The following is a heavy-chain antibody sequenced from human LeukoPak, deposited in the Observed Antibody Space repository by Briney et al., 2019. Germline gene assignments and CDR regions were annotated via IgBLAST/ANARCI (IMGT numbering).Heavy chain of an antibody. CDR3: TTDFPRTGSRPALANY. CDR2: IKSKTDGGTT. D-gene: IGHD1-14*01. J-gene: IGHJ4*02. V-gene: IGHV3-15*01. Sequence: GGSLRLSCAASGFTFSNAWMSWVRKAPGQGQEWVGRIKSKTDGGTTDYAAPVKGRFTISRDDSKNTLYLQMNSLKTEDTAVYYCTTDFPRTGSRPALANYWGQGTLVTVSS. CDR1: GFTFSNAW.